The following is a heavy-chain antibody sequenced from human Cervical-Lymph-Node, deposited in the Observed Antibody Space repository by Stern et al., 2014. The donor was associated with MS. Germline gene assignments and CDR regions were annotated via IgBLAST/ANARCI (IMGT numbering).Heavy chain of an antibody. V-gene: IGHV3-9*01. D-gene: IGHD6-19*01. J-gene: IGHJ4*02. CDR2: ISWNSGSI. CDR1: GFTFDDYA. CDR3: AKDIGNEQWLLHFDY. Sequence: EVQLVQSGGALVQPGRSLRLSCAASGFTFDDYAMHWVRQAPGKGLEWVSSISWNSGSIDYADSVKGRFTISRDNAKNSLYLQMDSLRAEDTALYYCAKDIGNEQWLLHFDYWGQGTLVTVSS.